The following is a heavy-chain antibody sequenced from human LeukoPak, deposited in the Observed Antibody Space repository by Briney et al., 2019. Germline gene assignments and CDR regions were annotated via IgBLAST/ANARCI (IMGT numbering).Heavy chain of an antibody. J-gene: IGHJ4*02. CDR2: ISYSGNT. D-gene: IGHD2-2*01. CDR1: TGSISSGGYS. CDR3: ARRYCGTTNCYYFNF. V-gene: IGHV4-31*03. Sequence: PSQTLSLTCTVSTGSISSGGYSWNWVRQLPGKGLEWIGYISYSGNTYYNPSLKSRVTMSVDTSENPFSLKLNSVTAADTAVYYCARRYCGTTNCYYFNFWGQGTLVTVSS.